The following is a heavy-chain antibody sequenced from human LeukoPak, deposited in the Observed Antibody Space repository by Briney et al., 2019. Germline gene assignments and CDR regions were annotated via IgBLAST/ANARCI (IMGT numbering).Heavy chain of an antibody. J-gene: IGHJ4*02. CDR1: GFNFRNYW. CDR3: ARDRRGGDFDY. D-gene: IGHD3-16*01. V-gene: IGHV3-7*01. CDR2: INPDGGGK. Sequence: GGSLRLSCAASGFNFRNYWMGWVRQAPGKGLEWVANINPDGGGKFYVDSVEGRFTISRDNAKNSLYLQMNSLRAEDTAMYYCARDRRGGDFDYWGQGTLVTVSS.